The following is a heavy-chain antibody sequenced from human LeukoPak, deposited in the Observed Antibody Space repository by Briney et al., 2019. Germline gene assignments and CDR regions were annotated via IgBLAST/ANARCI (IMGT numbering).Heavy chain of an antibody. CDR1: GFTFSSYS. CDR2: ISSSSSYI. D-gene: IGHD1-26*01. Sequence: PGGSLRLSCAASGFTFSSYSMNWVRQAPGKGLEWVSSISSSSSYIYYADSVKGRFTISRDNAKNSLYLQMNSLRAEDTAVYYCARAAKRSATYWFDPWGQGTLVTVSS. CDR3: ARAAKRSATYWFDP. J-gene: IGHJ5*02. V-gene: IGHV3-21*01.